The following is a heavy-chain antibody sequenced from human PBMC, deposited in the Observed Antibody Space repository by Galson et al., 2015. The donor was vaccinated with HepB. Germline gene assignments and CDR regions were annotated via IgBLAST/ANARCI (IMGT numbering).Heavy chain of an antibody. J-gene: IGHJ6*02. D-gene: IGHD3-10*01. CDR3: ARKGWFGEFAYHYGMDV. Sequence: SLRLSCAASGFTFSSYGMHWVRQAPGKGLEWVAVIWYDGSNKYYADSVKGRFTISRDNSKNTLYLQMNSLRAEDTAVYYCARKGWFGEFAYHYGMDVWGQGTTVTVSS. CDR1: GFTFSSYG. V-gene: IGHV3-33*08. CDR2: IWYDGSNK.